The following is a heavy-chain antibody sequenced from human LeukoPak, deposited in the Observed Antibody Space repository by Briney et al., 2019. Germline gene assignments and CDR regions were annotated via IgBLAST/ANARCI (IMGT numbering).Heavy chain of an antibody. D-gene: IGHD2-15*01. V-gene: IGHV3-23*01. CDR1: GFTFSSYP. Sequence: GGSLRLSCAASGFTFSSYPMYWVRQAPGKGLEWVSALSDSGGDTYYADSVKGRFTISRDNAKNTLYLQMNSLRAEETAVYYCAKGDCSSGSCYFDYWGQGTLVTVSS. J-gene: IGHJ4*02. CDR2: LSDSGGDT. CDR3: AKGDCSSGSCYFDY.